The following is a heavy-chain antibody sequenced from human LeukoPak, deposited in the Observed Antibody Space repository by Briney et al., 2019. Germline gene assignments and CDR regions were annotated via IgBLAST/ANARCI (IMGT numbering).Heavy chain of an antibody. CDR3: ARDVPFYYGSGSYFYYFDY. V-gene: IGHV3-7*01. D-gene: IGHD3-10*01. J-gene: IGHJ4*02. Sequence: GGSLRLSCAASGFTFSSYWVSWVRQAPGKGLEWMANIKQDGSEKYYVDSVKGRFTISRDNAKNSLYLQMNSLRAEDTAVYYCARDVPFYYGSGSYFYYFDYWGQGTLVTVSS. CDR1: GFTFSSYW. CDR2: IKQDGSEK.